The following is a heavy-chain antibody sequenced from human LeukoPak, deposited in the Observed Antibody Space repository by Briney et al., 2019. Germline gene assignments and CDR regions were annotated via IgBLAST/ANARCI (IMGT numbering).Heavy chain of an antibody. V-gene: IGHV4-39*01. J-gene: IGHJ6*03. CDR2: IYYSGSQ. CDR3: TRHRAATAYYYYIEV. CDR1: GGSLCSSSYY. D-gene: IGHD2-15*01. Sequence: SETLSLTRSVSGGSLCSSSYYCGWIRQPPGKGLEWIVCIYYSGSQSYNPSLKRRVTISVETSNNQFSLKLNSLTHADTAVYYCTRHRAATAYYYYIEVWGKGAT.